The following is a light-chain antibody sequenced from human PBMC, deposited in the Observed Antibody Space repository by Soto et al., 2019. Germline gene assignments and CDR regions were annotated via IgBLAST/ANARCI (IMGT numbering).Light chain of an antibody. V-gene: IGLV1-40*01. Sequence: QSVLTQPPSVSGAPGQRVTISCTGSSSNIGAGYDVHWYQQLPGTAPKLLIYGNSNRPSGVPDRFSGSKSGTSASLAITGLQAEDEDAYYCQSYESSLSGYVFGTGTKV. CDR2: GNS. CDR3: QSYESSLSGYV. J-gene: IGLJ1*01. CDR1: SSNIGAGYD.